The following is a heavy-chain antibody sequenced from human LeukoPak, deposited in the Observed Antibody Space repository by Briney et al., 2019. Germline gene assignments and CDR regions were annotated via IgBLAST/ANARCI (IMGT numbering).Heavy chain of an antibody. CDR1: GGSISSGGYY. J-gene: IGHJ3*02. CDR2: IYYSGST. CDR3: ARGPDDYGDYPDAFDI. V-gene: IGHV4-31*03. D-gene: IGHD4-17*01. Sequence: PSQTLSLTCTVSGGSISSGGYYWSWIRQHPGKGLEWIRYIYYSGSTYYNPSLKSRVTISVDTSKNQFSLKLSSVTAADTAVYYCARGPDDYGDYPDAFDIWGQGTMVTVSS.